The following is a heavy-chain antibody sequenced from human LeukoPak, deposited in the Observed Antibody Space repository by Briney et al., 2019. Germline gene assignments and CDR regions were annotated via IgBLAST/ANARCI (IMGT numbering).Heavy chain of an antibody. V-gene: IGHV1-2*02. CDR3: ARANFLYCSSSTCLFDY. CDR2: INPNDGDT. CDR1: GYTFTDYY. J-gene: IGHJ4*02. D-gene: IGHD2-2*01. Sequence: ASVKVSCKASGYTFTDYYMHWVRQAPGQGFEWMGWINPNDGDTNYAQKFQGRVTMTRDTSIGTAHMEVSRLRSDDTAEYYCARANFLYCSSSTCLFDYWGQGTLVTVSS.